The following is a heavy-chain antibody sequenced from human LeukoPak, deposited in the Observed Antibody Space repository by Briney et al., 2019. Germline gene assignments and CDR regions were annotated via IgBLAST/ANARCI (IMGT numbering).Heavy chain of an antibody. V-gene: IGHV4-61*02. D-gene: IGHD6-19*01. CDR1: GGSISSGSYY. J-gene: IGHJ4*02. CDR2: IYTSGST. CDR3: ARGKVSGWYPYYSDY. Sequence: SQTLSLTCTVSGGSISSGSYYWSWIRQPAGKGLEWIGRIYTSGSTNYNPSLKSRVTISVDTSKNQFSLKLSSVTAADTAVYYCARGKVSGWYPYYSDYWGQGTLVTVSS.